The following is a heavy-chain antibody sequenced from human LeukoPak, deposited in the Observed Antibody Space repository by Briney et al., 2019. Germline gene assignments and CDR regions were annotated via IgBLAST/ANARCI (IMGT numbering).Heavy chain of an antibody. D-gene: IGHD7-27*01. CDR1: GLSFISHW. J-gene: IGHJ4*02. CDR2: INALGSTT. CDR3: ARGVTGGNGKIDY. Sequence: GRSPRLSCATSGLSFISHWMHSVRQVPRNGLVLVSRINALGSTTNYADSVKGRFTISRDNTKNTLYLQMNGLRDEDTAVYYCARGVTGGNGKIDYWGQGTLVTVSS. V-gene: IGHV3-74*01.